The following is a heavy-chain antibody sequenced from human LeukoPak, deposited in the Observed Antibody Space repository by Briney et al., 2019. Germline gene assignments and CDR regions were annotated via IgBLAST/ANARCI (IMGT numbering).Heavy chain of an antibody. V-gene: IGHV4-39*02. J-gene: IGHJ2*01. CDR2: IYDSSAT. CDR1: SGSISSSNYY. Sequence: PSETLSLTCTVSSGSISSSNYYPGWIRLPPGKGLEWIASIYDSSATYYIPSLKSRATISVDTSKKQLSLHLSSVSAADTAVYYCARATTPYWYFDLWGRGTLVTVSS. CDR3: ARATTPYWYFDL. D-gene: IGHD1/OR15-1a*01.